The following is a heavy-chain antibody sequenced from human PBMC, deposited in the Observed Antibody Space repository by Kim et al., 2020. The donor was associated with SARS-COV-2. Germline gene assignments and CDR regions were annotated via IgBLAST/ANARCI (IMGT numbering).Heavy chain of an antibody. J-gene: IGHJ4*02. V-gene: IGHV5-51*01. Sequence: TSYSPSFQGQVTISADKSISTAYLQWSSLKASDTAMYYCARRYWGDYVDYWGQGTLVTVSS. D-gene: IGHD2-8*02. CDR2: T. CDR3: ARRYWGDYVDY.